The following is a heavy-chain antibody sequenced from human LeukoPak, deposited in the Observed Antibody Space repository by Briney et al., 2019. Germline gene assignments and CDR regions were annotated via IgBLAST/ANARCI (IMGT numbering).Heavy chain of an antibody. CDR3: ATDVAHNRFDP. D-gene: IGHD2-21*01. CDR1: GGTFSSYA. J-gene: IGHJ5*02. CDR2: ISAYNGNT. Sequence: ASVKVSCKASGGTFSSYAISWVRQAPGQGLEWMGWISAYNGNTNYAQKVQGRVTMTTDTSTSTAYMELRSLRSDDTAVYYCATDVAHNRFDPWGQGTLVTVSS. V-gene: IGHV1-18*01.